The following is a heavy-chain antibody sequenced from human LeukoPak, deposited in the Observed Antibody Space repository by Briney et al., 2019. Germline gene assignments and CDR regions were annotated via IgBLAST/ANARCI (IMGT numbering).Heavy chain of an antibody. CDR1: GYTFTGYN. CDR3: ARSQMYYYDSSGRSGWFDP. V-gene: IGHV1-2*04. CDR2: INPNSGGT. J-gene: IGHJ5*02. D-gene: IGHD3-22*01. Sequence: ASVKVSCKASGYTFTGYNMHWVRQAPGQGLEWMGWINPNSGGTNYAQKFQGWVTMTRDTSISTAYMELSRLRSDDTAVYYCARSQMYYYDSSGRSGWFDPWGQGTLVTVSS.